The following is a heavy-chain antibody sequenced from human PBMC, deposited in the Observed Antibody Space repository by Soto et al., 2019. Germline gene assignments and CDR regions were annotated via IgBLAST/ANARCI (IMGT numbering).Heavy chain of an antibody. D-gene: IGHD6-13*01. CDR1: GFTFRSYW. Sequence: GGSLRLSCEASGFTFRSYWMHWVRQAPGKGLVWVSRIYPDGTTTTYADSVKGRFTISRDNAKNTVFLQMNSLRAEDTAVYFCASIMYTTGWSRWGQGTLVTVSS. V-gene: IGHV3-74*01. J-gene: IGHJ4*02. CDR2: IYPDGTTT. CDR3: ASIMYTTGWSR.